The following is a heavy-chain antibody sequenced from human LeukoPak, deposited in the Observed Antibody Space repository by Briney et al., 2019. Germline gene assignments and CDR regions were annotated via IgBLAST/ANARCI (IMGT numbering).Heavy chain of an antibody. V-gene: IGHV3-33*01. CDR1: GFTFSSYG. CDR3: AREVAPLYFHYGMDV. Sequence: PGKSLRLSCAASGFTFSSYGMHWLRQAPGKGLEWVAVTWYDGRNNYYAASVKGRFTISRDDSKTTVYLLMNSLRAEDTAVYYCAREVAPLYFHYGMDVWGEGTTVTVSS. J-gene: IGHJ6*01. CDR2: TWYDGRNN. D-gene: IGHD2-21*01.